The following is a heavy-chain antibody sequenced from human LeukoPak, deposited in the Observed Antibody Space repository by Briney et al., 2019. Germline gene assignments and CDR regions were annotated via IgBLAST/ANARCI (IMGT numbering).Heavy chain of an antibody. V-gene: IGHV4-31*01. CDR2: IYYSGST. CDR1: GGSISSGGYY. Sequence: KTSETLSLTCTVPGGSISSGGYYWSWIRQHPGKGLEWIGYIYYSGSTYYNPSLKSQVTISVDTSKNQFSLKLSSVTAADTAVYYCARNPYYYDSSGYYFDYWGQGTLVTVSS. CDR3: ARNPYYYDSSGYYFDY. J-gene: IGHJ4*02. D-gene: IGHD3-22*01.